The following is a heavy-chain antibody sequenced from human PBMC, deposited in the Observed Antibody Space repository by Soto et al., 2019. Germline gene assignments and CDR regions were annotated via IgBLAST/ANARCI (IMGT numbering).Heavy chain of an antibody. V-gene: IGHV1-3*01. J-gene: IGHJ4*02. CDR2: INAGNGNT. CDR3: ARARTTAYNGDFFQSGPAH. D-gene: IGHD1-1*01. CDR1: VYTFNMYG. Sequence: ASVKVSCKASVYTFNMYGIHWVRQAPGQSPEWMGWINAGNGNTKYSQSLQDRVAISRDTSASAAYMELFSLRSEDTALYYCARARTTAYNGDFFQSGPAHWGQGTLVTVSS.